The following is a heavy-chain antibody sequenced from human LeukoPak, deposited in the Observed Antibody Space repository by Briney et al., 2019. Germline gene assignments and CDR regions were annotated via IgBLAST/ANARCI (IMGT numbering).Heavy chain of an antibody. CDR1: GFTFSSYG. J-gene: IGHJ3*02. V-gene: IGHV4-38-2*01. CDR2: IYHSGST. Sequence: GSLRLSCAASGFTFSSYGMSWVRQAPGKGLEWIGSIYHSGSTYYNLSLKSRVTIAVETSKNQFSLKLSSVTAADKAVYYCARSCRILDIVATIRARLGGNGFDIWGQGTMVTVSS. D-gene: IGHD5-12*01. CDR3: ARSCRILDIVATIRARLGGNGFDI.